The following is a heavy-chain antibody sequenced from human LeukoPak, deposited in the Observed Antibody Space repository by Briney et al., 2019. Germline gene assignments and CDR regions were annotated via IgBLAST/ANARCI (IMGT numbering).Heavy chain of an antibody. CDR3: ARDGMVTTWFDY. CDR1: GFTFCDYT. V-gene: IGHV3-49*03. J-gene: IGHJ4*02. Sequence: GGSLRLSCTASGFTFCDYTMNWFRQAPGKGLEWVGFIRSKAYGGTTEYAASVKGRFAISRDDSENIAYLQVNSLKTEDTAVYYCARDGMVTTWFDYWGQGTLVTVSS. D-gene: IGHD4-17*01. CDR2: IRSKAYGGTT.